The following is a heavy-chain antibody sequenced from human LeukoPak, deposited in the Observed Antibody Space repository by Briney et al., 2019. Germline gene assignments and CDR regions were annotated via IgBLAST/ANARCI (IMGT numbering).Heavy chain of an antibody. CDR1: GYTFTSYG. J-gene: IGHJ4*02. V-gene: IGHV1-3*01. Sequence: ASVKVSCKASGYTFTSYGISWVRQAPGQGLEWMGWINAGNGNTKYSQKFQGRVTITRDTSASTAYMELSSLRSEDTAVYYCATGGAYCGGDCYPVDYFDYWGQGTLVTVSS. CDR2: INAGNGNT. D-gene: IGHD2-21*02. CDR3: ATGGAYCGGDCYPVDYFDY.